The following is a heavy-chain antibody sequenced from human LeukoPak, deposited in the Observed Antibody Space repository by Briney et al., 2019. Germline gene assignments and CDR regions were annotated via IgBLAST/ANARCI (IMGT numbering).Heavy chain of an antibody. J-gene: IGHJ4*02. V-gene: IGHV1-69*13. CDR1: GGTFSSYA. Sequence: SVKVSCKASGGTFSSYAISWVRQAPGQGLEWMGGIIPIFGTANYAQKFQGRVTITADESTSTAYMELSSLRSEDTAVYYCARDALEYSGYELSGPPDFPGAFDYWGQGTLVTVSS. CDR2: IIPIFGTA. CDR3: ARDALEYSGYELSGPPDFPGAFDY. D-gene: IGHD5-12*01.